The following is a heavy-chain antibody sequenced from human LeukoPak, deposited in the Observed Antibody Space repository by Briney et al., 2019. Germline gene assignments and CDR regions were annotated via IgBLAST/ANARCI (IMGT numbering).Heavy chain of an antibody. Sequence: GGSLRLSCAASGFTFSSNWMSWVRQAPGKGLEGVANIRQDGSDKYYMDSVKGRLTISRDNAKNSLSLQMNSLRVEDTAVYYCARDRDCGDGGCYPHFDYWGQGVRVTVSS. CDR3: ARDRDCGDGGCYPHFDY. D-gene: IGHD2-15*01. J-gene: IGHJ4*02. CDR1: GFTFSSNW. CDR2: IRQDGSDK. V-gene: IGHV3-7*01.